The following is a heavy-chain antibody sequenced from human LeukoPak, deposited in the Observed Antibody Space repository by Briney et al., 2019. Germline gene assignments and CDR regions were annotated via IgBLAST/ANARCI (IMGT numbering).Heavy chain of an antibody. Sequence: GGSLRLSCAASGFTFTSYSMNWVRQAPGKGLEWVSTISGGGGSTYYADSVKGRFTISRDNSKNTLYLQMNSLRAEDTAVYYCARDLGVLRRYDAFDIWGQGTMVTVSS. D-gene: IGHD1-26*01. V-gene: IGHV3-23*01. J-gene: IGHJ3*02. CDR2: ISGGGGST. CDR3: ARDLGVLRRYDAFDI. CDR1: GFTFTSYS.